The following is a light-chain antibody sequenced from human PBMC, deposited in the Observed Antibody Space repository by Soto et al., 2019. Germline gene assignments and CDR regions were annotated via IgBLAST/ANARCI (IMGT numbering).Light chain of an antibody. V-gene: IGLV2-11*01. CDR3: CSNAGTSTFKV. Sequence: QSALTQPRSVSGSPGQSVTISCTGTSSDVCAYNSVSWHQQHPGKAPKLMMYDVNKRPSGVPDRFSGSKSGNTASLTISGLQPEDEADYFCCSNAGTSTFKVFGGGTKLTVL. J-gene: IGLJ2*01. CDR1: SSDVCAYNS. CDR2: DVN.